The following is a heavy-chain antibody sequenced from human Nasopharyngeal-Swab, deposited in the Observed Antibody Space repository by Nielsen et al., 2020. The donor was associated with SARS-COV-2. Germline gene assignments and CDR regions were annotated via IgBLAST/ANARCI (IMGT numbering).Heavy chain of an antibody. CDR3: ARDFLGGDSTN. V-gene: IGHV3-53*01. Sequence: GGSLRLSCAASGFSFSNYGMHWVRQAPGKGLEWVSVIFSGGSTFYADSVKGRFTISRDTSKNTLYLQMFSLRAEDTAVYYCARDFLGGDSTNWGQGTLVTVSS. CDR1: GFSFSNYG. CDR2: IFSGGST. D-gene: IGHD4-17*01. J-gene: IGHJ1*01.